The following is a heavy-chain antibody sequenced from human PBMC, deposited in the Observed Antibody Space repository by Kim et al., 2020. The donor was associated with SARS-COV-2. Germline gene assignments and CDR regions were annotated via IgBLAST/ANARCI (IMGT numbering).Heavy chain of an antibody. CDR2: ISSSSSYT. CDR1: GFTFSDYY. CDR3: ARVGVYDFWSGYSPVGAFDI. Sequence: GGSLRLSCAASGFTFSDYYMSWIRQAPGKGLEWVSYISSSSSYTNYADSVKGRFTISRDNAKNSLYLQMNSLRAEDTAVYYCARVGVYDFWSGYSPVGAFDIWGQGTMVTVSS. V-gene: IGHV3-11*05. J-gene: IGHJ3*02. D-gene: IGHD3-3*01.